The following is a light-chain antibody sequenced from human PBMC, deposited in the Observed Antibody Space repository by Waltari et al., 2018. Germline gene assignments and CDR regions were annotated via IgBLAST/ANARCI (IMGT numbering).Light chain of an antibody. CDR3: QHYVRLPAT. CDR1: QSVSRT. Sequence: EIVLTQSPGTLSLSPGERATLSCRASQSVSRTLAWYQQKPGQAPRLLIYGAFTMATGIPERFSVGGSGTDFSLTINRLEPEDFVVYYCQHYVRLPATFGQGTKVEIK. J-gene: IGKJ1*01. V-gene: IGKV3-20*01. CDR2: GAF.